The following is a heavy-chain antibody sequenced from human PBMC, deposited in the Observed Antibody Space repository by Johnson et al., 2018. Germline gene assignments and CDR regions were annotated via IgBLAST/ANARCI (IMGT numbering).Heavy chain of an antibody. CDR3: AKARGRDGYNRDAFDI. Sequence: EVQLVESGGGLVQPGRSLRLSCAASGFTFDVYAMDWVRQAPGKGLEWVSGISWDSGIIGYADSVKGRFTISRDKAKNSLYLQMNSLRDEDTALYDCAKARGRDGYNRDAFDIWGQGTMVTVSS. D-gene: IGHD5-24*01. CDR1: GFTFDVYA. V-gene: IGHV3-9*01. CDR2: ISWDSGII. J-gene: IGHJ3*02.